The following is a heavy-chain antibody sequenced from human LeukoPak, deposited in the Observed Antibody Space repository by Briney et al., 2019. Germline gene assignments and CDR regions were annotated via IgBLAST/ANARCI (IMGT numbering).Heavy chain of an antibody. Sequence: SETLSLTCTVPGGSISSYYWSWIRQPPGKGLEWIGYIYYSGSTNYNPSLKSRVTISVDTSKNQFSLKLSSVTAADTAVYYCARRVSMVRGVIILGMDVWGQGTTVTVSS. D-gene: IGHD3-10*01. CDR1: GGSISSYY. V-gene: IGHV4-59*01. J-gene: IGHJ6*02. CDR3: ARRVSMVRGVIILGMDV. CDR2: IYYSGST.